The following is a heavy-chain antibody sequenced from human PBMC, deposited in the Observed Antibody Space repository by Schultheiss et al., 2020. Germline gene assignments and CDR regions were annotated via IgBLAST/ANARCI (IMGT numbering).Heavy chain of an antibody. J-gene: IGHJ4*02. V-gene: IGHV1-2*02. Sequence: ASVKVSCKASGYTFTGYYMHWVRQAPGQGLEWMGWMNPNSGNTGYAQKFQGRVTMTRDTSISTAYMELSRLRSDDTAVYYCAREATVTTTIDYWGQGTLVTVSS. CDR3: AREATVTTTIDY. CDR1: GYTFTGYY. D-gene: IGHD4-11*01. CDR2: MNPNSGNT.